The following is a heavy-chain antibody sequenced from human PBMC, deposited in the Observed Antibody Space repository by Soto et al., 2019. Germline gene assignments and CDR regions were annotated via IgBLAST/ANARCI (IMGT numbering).Heavy chain of an antibody. Sequence: VHLVESGGGVVQPGKSLRLSCAASGFNFSQHAIHWVRQAPGKGLEWVANIRQYGDETFYVDSVKGRFTISRDNANNSVYLQMDNLRAEDTGVYYCATGGSGTYYLGPLDYWGQGIMVIVSS. CDR2: IRQYGDET. D-gene: IGHD3-10*01. J-gene: IGHJ4*02. V-gene: IGHV3-7*01. CDR1: GFNFSQHA. CDR3: ATGGSGTYYLGPLDY.